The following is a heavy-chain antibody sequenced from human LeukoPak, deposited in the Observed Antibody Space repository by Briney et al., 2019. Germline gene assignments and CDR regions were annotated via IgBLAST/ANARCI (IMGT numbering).Heavy chain of an antibody. Sequence: PSETLSLTCAVSGGSISSSNWWSWIRQPPGKGLEWIGYIYYSGSTNYNPSLKSRVTISVDTSKNQFSLKLSSVTAADTAVYYCARAPSTWAAAGSYYFDYWGQGTLVTVSS. V-gene: IGHV4-61*01. CDR2: IYYSGST. CDR1: GGSISSSNW. CDR3: ARAPSTWAAAGSYYFDY. J-gene: IGHJ4*02. D-gene: IGHD6-13*01.